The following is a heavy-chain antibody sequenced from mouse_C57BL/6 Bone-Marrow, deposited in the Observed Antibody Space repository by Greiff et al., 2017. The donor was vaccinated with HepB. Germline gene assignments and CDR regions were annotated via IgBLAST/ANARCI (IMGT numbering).Heavy chain of an antibody. Sequence: QVQLQQSGPGLVQPSQSLSITCTVSGFSLTSYGVHWVRQSPGKGLEWLGVIWSGGSTDYNAAFISRLSISKDNSKSQVFFKMNSLQADDTAIYYCARNSFIYYGYDEGGPGYYAMDYWGQGTSVTVSS. V-gene: IGHV2-2*01. CDR3: ARNSFIYYGYDEGGPGYYAMDY. J-gene: IGHJ4*01. CDR2: IWSGGST. D-gene: IGHD2-2*01. CDR1: GFSLTSYG.